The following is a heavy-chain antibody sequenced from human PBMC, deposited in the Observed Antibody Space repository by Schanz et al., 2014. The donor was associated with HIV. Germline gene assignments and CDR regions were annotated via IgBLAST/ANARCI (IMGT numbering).Heavy chain of an antibody. D-gene: IGHD3-22*01. CDR3: AKPEYDSRGNSQSHFDS. V-gene: IGHV3-23*01. CDR2: ISESGGRT. CDR1: GFTFSSYA. Sequence: EVQLLESGGGLVQPGGSLRLSCAASGFTFSSYAMTWVRQAPGKGLDWVSSISESGGRTYYADSVNGRFTISRDNSKNTLYVQMTTLRTEDTAVYYCAKPEYDSRGNSQSHFDSWGQGTLVTVSS. J-gene: IGHJ4*02.